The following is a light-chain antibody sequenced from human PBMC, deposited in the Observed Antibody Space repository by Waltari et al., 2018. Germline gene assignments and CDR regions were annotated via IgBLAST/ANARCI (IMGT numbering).Light chain of an antibody. J-gene: IGLJ2*01. Sequence: QSALTQPASVSGSPGQSITISCTGTGSDIGTYRYVSWNQPPPGKVPTVVIFGVKNRPSGNSKRFSGSKSGTTASLPISGLQPEDEAYYYCSSFTTNDTVLFGGGTKVTVL. V-gene: IGLV2-14*03. CDR2: GVK. CDR3: SSFTTNDTVL. CDR1: GSDIGTYRY.